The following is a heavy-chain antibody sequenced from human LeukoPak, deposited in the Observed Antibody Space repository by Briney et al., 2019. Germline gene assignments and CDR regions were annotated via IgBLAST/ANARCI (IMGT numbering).Heavy chain of an antibody. V-gene: IGHV3-21*01. CDR3: ARDGQGIVHSWGYDQLLGEHMDV. CDR1: GFTFSSYS. J-gene: IGHJ6*03. CDR2: ISSSSSYI. D-gene: IGHD2-2*01. Sequence: GGSLRLSCAASGFTFSSYSMNLVRQAPGKGLEWVSSISSSSSYIYYADSVKGRFTISRDNAKNSLYLQMNSLRAEDTAEYYCARDGQGIVHSWGYDQLLGEHMDVWGKGTTVTVSS.